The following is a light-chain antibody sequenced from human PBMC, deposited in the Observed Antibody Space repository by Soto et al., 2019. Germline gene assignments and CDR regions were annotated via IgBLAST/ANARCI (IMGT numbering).Light chain of an antibody. CDR3: QQYYTTPCT. CDR2: WAS. V-gene: IGKV4-1*01. J-gene: IGKJ1*01. Sequence: DIVMTQSPDSLAVSLGERATINCKSSQNLFYSSNNKNYLLWYQQKPGQPPKLLIYWASTRESGVPDRFSGSGSGAHFPLTISGLQAEDVAVYYCQQYYTTPCTFGQGTKVEI. CDR1: QNLFYSSNNKNY.